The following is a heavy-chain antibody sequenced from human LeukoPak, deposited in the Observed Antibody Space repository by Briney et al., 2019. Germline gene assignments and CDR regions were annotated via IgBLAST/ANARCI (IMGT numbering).Heavy chain of an antibody. CDR2: ISYDGSNK. CDR3: ARDGEGSEGIAVAGAYYYYYYYMDV. Sequence: GRSLRLSCAASGFTFSSYAMHWVRQAPGKGVEWVAVISYDGSNKYYADSVKGRFTISRDNSKNTLYLQMNSLRAEDTAVYYYARDGEGSEGIAVAGAYYYYYYYMDVWGKGTTVTVSS. V-gene: IGHV3-30*01. CDR1: GFTFSSYA. J-gene: IGHJ6*03. D-gene: IGHD6-19*01.